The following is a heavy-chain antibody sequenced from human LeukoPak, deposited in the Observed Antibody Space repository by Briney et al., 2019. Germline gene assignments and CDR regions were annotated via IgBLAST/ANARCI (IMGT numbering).Heavy chain of an antibody. V-gene: IGHV3-23*01. CDR3: ARQPAGYSYCAGAFDI. D-gene: IGHD5-18*01. CDR1: GFGSKNYA. J-gene: IGHJ3*02. Sequence: GGSLRLSCTTSGFGSKNYAMSWVRLAPGKGLEWVSIISATGVNTYYADSVKGRFTISRGNSKNTLYLQMNSLRAEDTAVYYCARQPAGYSYCAGAFDIWGQGTMVTVSS. CDR2: ISATGVNT.